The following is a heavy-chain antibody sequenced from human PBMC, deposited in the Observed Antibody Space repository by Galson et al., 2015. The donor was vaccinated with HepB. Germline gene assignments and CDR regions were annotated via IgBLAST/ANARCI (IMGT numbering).Heavy chain of an antibody. V-gene: IGHV6-1*01. CDR3: ARGRHGGPNRF. J-gene: IGHJ4*02. D-gene: IGHD4-23*01. CDR2: TYYRSKWYN. Sequence: CAISGDSVSSNSAGWNWIRQSPSRGLEWLGRTYYRSKWYNDYAVSVKSRITINPDTSKNQFSLKLSSVTAADTAVYHCARGRHGGPNRFWGQGTLVTVSS. CDR1: GDSVSSNSAG.